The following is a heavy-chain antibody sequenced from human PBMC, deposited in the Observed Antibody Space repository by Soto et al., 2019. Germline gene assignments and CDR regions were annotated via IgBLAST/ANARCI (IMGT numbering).Heavy chain of an antibody. Sequence: EVQLVESGGGLIQPGGSLRLSCAASGFTFSSNYMSWVRQAPGKGLEWVSVIYSGGSTYYADSVKGRFTITSDNSKNTLYLQMTSLRAADTAVYYCAIDKDQVGMDVWGQGTPVTVSS. CDR1: GFTFSSNY. V-gene: IGHV3-53*01. D-gene: IGHD2-2*01. J-gene: IGHJ6*02. CDR3: AIDKDQVGMDV. CDR2: IYSGGST.